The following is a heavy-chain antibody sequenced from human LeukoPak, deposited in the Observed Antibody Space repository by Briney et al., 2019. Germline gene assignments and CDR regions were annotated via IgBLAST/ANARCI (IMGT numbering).Heavy chain of an antibody. CDR2: IYYSGST. V-gene: IGHV4-59*01. Sequence: SETLSLTCAVSGGSISSYYWSWIRQPPGKGLEWIGYIYYSGSTNYNPSLKSRVTISVDTSKNQFSLKLSSVTAADTAVYYCARVAYYYYYMDVWGKGTTVTISS. J-gene: IGHJ6*03. CDR1: GGSISSYY. CDR3: ARVAYYYYYMDV.